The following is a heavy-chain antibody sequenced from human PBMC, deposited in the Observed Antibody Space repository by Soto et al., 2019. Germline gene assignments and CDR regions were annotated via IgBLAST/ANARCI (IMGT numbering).Heavy chain of an antibody. V-gene: IGHV4-30-2*01. CDR2: IYHSGST. J-gene: IGHJ6*02. Sequence: QLQLQESGSGLVKPSQTLSLTCAVSGGSISSGGYSWSWIRQPPGKGLEWIGYIYHSGSTYYNPSLKSRVTISVDRSTNQFALKLSSVTAADTAVYYCARGGTLDILTGYGMDDWGQGTTVTVSS. CDR3: ARGGTLDILTGYGMDD. CDR1: GGSISSGGYS. D-gene: IGHD3-9*01.